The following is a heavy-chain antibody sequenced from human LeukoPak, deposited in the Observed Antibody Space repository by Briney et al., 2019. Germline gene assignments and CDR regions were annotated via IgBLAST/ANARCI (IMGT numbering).Heavy chain of an antibody. CDR1: GYTFTSYY. CDR3: AREAAGPWRYFDY. J-gene: IGHJ4*02. V-gene: IGHV1-46*01. CDR2: INPSGGST. Sequence: ASVKISCKXSGYTFTSYYMHWVRQAPGQGLEWMGIINPSGGSTSYAQKFQGRVTMTRDTSTSTVYMELSSLRSEDTAVYYCAREAAGPWRYFDYWGQGTLVTVSS.